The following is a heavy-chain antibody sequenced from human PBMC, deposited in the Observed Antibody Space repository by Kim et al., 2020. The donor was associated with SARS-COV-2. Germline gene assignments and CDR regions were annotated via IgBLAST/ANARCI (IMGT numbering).Heavy chain of an antibody. CDR2: ISGSGGST. CDR3: AKTIKYSNPPHYFDY. Sequence: GGSLRLSCAASGFTFSSYAMNWVRQAPGKGLEWVSAISGSGGSTYYADSVKGRFTISRDNSKNTVYLQMNSLRAEDTAIYYCAKTIKYSNPPHYFDYWGQGTLVTVSS. D-gene: IGHD4-4*01. CDR1: GFTFSSYA. J-gene: IGHJ4*02. V-gene: IGHV3-23*01.